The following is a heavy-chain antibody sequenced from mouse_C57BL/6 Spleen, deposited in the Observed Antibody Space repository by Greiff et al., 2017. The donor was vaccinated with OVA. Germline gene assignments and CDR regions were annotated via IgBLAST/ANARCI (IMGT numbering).Heavy chain of an antibody. Sequence: EVMLMESGEGLVKPGGSLKLSCAASGFTFSSYAMSWVRQTPEKRLEWVAYISSGGDYIYYADTVKGRFTISRDNARNNLYLQMSSLKSEDTAMYYCTRDRGWYFDVWGTGTTVTVSS. CDR2: ISSGGDYI. CDR1: GFTFSSYA. CDR3: TRDRGWYFDV. J-gene: IGHJ1*03. D-gene: IGHD3-1*01. V-gene: IGHV5-9-1*02.